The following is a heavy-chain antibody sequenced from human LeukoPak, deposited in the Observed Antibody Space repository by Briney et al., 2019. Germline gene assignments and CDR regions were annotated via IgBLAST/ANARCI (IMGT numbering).Heavy chain of an antibody. CDR2: IYHSGST. D-gene: IGHD2-15*01. V-gene: IGHV4-4*02. CDR1: GGSISSSNW. CDR3: ARGARDIYCSGGSCYSGFDY. J-gene: IGHJ4*02. Sequence: PSGTLSLTCAVSGGSISSSNWWSWVRQPPGKGLERIGEIYHSGSTNYNPSLKSRVTISVDKSKNQLSLKLSSVTAADTAVYYCARGARDIYCSGGSCYSGFDYWGQGTLVTVSS.